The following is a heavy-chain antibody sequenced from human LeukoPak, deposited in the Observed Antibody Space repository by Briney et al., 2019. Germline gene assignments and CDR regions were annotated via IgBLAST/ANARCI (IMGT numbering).Heavy chain of an antibody. Sequence: SETLTLTCTVSGGSISSSSYYWGWIRQPPGKGLEWIGSIYYSGSTYYNPSLKSRVTISVDTSKNQFSLKLSSVAAADTAVYYCARARGVHPPEYFQHWGQGTLVTVSS. CDR1: GGSISSSSYY. J-gene: IGHJ1*01. CDR2: IYYSGST. V-gene: IGHV4-39*07. CDR3: ARARGVHPPEYFQH. D-gene: IGHD1-1*01.